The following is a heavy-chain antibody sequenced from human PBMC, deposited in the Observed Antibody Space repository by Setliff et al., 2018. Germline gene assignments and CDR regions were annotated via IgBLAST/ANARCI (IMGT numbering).Heavy chain of an antibody. Sequence: GGSLRLSCTASGLTFADAWMNWVRQAPGKGLEWVSSISSTGGTTYYVDSVKGRFTISRDNSKNTLYLQMNSLRADNTAVYYCALDGPYYNYGLDVWGQETTVTVSS. CDR2: ISSTGGTT. J-gene: IGHJ6*02. CDR3: ALDGPYYNYGLDV. V-gene: IGHV3-23*01. CDR1: GLTFADAW.